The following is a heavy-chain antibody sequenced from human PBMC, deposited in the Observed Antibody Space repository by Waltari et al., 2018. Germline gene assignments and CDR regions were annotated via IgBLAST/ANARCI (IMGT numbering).Heavy chain of an antibody. J-gene: IGHJ3*02. D-gene: IGHD3-10*01. V-gene: IGHV3-23*04. CDR2: ISGSGVTT. CDR1: GFTFSSYA. Sequence: EVQLVDSGGGMVQPGGSLRLSCAASGFTFSSYAMSWVRQAPGKGLEWVSGISGSGVTTSHADSVKGRFSISRDNSKNTMYLQMNSLRAEDTAVYYCAKDSYSGSGSYTWGTFDIWGQGTMVTVSS. CDR3: AKDSYSGSGSYTWGTFDI.